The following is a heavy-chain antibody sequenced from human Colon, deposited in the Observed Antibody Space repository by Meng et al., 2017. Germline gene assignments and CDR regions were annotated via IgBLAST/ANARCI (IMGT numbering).Heavy chain of an antibody. V-gene: IGHV1-2*06. CDR1: GYTFTGYY. Sequence: ASVTVSCKASGYTFTGYYIHWVRQAPGQGLEWVGRINPDSGGTNYAQKFQGRVTMTRDTSITTAYMELSSLRSNDTALYFCARESTSWHKIDFWGQGTLVTVSS. D-gene: IGHD2-2*01. J-gene: IGHJ4*02. CDR2: INPDSGGT. CDR3: ARESTSWHKIDF.